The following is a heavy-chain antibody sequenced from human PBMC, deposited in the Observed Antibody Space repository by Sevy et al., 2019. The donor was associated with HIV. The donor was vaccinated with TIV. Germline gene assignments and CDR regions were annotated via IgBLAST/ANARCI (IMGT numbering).Heavy chain of an antibody. CDR1: GYTFTSYA. CDR3: ARDLSGNWNYWFDP. D-gene: IGHD1-7*01. Sequence: ASVKVSCKASGYTFTSYAMHWVRQAPGQRLEWMGWINAGNGNTKYSQKFQGRVTITRDTSASTAYMELSSLRSEDTAVYCCARDLSGNWNYWFDPWGQGTLVTVSS. J-gene: IGHJ5*02. CDR2: INAGNGNT. V-gene: IGHV1-3*01.